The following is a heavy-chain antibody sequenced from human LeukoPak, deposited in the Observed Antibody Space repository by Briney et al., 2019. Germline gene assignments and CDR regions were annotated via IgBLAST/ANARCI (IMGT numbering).Heavy chain of an antibody. V-gene: IGHV3-21*01. J-gene: IGHJ3*02. CDR1: GFTFDDYG. Sequence: GGSLRLSCAASGFTFDDYGMSWVRQAPGKGLEWVSSISSSSSYIYYADSVKGRFTISRDNAKNSLYLQMNSLRAEDTAVYYCARGLSSGFLDAFDIWGQGTMVTVSS. D-gene: IGHD3-22*01. CDR2: ISSSSSYI. CDR3: ARGLSSGFLDAFDI.